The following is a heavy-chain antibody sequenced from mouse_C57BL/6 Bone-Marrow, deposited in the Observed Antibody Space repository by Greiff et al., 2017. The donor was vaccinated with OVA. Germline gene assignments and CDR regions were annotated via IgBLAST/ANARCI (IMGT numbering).Heavy chain of an antibody. D-gene: IGHD1-1*01. CDR1: GYTFTDYE. V-gene: IGHV1-15*01. CDR2: IDPATGGT. Sequence: VQLQQSGAELVRPGASVTLSCKASGYTFTDYEMHWVKQTPVHGLEWIGAIDPATGGTAYTQKFKGKAILTADKSSSTAYMELRSLTSEDSAVYYCTTLDYYGSSYRFAYWGQGTLVTVSA. J-gene: IGHJ3*01. CDR3: TTLDYYGSSYRFAY.